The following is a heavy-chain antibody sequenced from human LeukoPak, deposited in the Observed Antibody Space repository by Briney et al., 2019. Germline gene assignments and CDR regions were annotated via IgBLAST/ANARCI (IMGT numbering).Heavy chain of an antibody. CDR2: INHSGST. CDR3: ARDSEAYYYGSGSYLVFSGN. J-gene: IGHJ4*02. CDR1: GGSFSGYY. Sequence: PSETLSLTCAVYGGSFSGYYWSWIRQPPGKGLEWIGEINHSGSTNYNPSLKSRVTISVDTSKNQFSLKLNSVTAADTAVYYCARDSEAYYYGSGSYLVFSGNWGQGTLITVSS. V-gene: IGHV4-34*01. D-gene: IGHD3-10*01.